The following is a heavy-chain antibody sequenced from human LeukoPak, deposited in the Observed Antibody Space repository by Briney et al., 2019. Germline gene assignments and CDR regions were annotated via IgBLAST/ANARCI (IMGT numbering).Heavy chain of an antibody. CDR2: IFYSGST. Sequence: SETLSLTCTVSGGSISSSSYYWGWIRQPPGKGLEWIGSIFYSGSTYYNPSLKSRVTISIDTSKNQFSLKLSSVTAADTAVYYCARVPNDYGDYFDYWGQGTLVTVSS. J-gene: IGHJ4*02. D-gene: IGHD4-17*01. CDR3: ARVPNDYGDYFDY. CDR1: GGSISSSSYY. V-gene: IGHV4-39*07.